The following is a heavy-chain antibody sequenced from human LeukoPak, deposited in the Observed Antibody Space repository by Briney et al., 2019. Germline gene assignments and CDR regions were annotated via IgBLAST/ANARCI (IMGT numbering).Heavy chain of an antibody. CDR1: GFTFSSYA. CDR3: AKDLYGDYVNPFGGYFDY. V-gene: IGHV3-23*01. Sequence: GGSLRLSCAASGFTFSSYAMSWVRQAPEKGLEWVSAISGSGGSTYYADSVKGRFTISRDNSKNTLYLQMNSLRAEDTAVYYCAKDLYGDYVNPFGGYFDYWGQGTLVTVSS. J-gene: IGHJ4*02. CDR2: ISGSGGST. D-gene: IGHD4-17*01.